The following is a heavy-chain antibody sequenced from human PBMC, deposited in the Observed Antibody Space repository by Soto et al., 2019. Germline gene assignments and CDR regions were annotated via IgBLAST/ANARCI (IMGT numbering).Heavy chain of an antibody. D-gene: IGHD3-22*01. CDR2: IYDNGTT. CDR1: GRSITSYY. Sequence: QVVLQESGPGLVKPSETLSLTCSVSGRSITSYYWSWVRQPPGQGLEWIGYIYDNGTTRQNPSLKNRVTMAADTSHHQFSLKLTAVTGAATAVYYCARTYESNGHANAFASRGQGILVTVTS. J-gene: IGHJ4*02. CDR3: ARTYESNGHANAFAS. V-gene: IGHV4-59*12.